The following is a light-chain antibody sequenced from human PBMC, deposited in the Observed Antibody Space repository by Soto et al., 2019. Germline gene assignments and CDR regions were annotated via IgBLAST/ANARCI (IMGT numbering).Light chain of an antibody. CDR1: SSDIGRYDY. J-gene: IGLJ3*02. CDR3: GSYTSATTWV. CDR2: RVI. Sequence: QSALTQPASVSGSPGQSITISCTGSSSDIGRYDYVSWYQQLPGKAPTLIICRVINRPSGISDRFSGSKSGNSASLSISGLQPEDEASYFCGSYTSATTWVFGGGTKLTVL. V-gene: IGLV2-14*03.